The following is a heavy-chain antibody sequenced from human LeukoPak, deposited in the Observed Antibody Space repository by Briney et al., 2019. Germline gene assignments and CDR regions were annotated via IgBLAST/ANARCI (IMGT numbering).Heavy chain of an antibody. V-gene: IGHV4-39*01. Sequence: KPSETLSLTCTVSGGSISSSSYYWGWVRQPPGKGLEWIGSIYYSGSTYYNPSLKSRVTISVDTSKNQFSLKLSSVTAADTAVYYCARGPFNYYDSSGYDRYYFDYWGQGTLVTVSS. D-gene: IGHD3-22*01. CDR2: IYYSGST. CDR1: GGSISSSSYY. CDR3: ARGPFNYYDSSGYDRYYFDY. J-gene: IGHJ4*02.